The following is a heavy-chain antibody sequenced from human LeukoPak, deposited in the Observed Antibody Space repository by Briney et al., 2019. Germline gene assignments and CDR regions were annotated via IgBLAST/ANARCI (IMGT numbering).Heavy chain of an antibody. J-gene: IGHJ6*02. CDR1: GGTFSSTT. CDR2: ITPIFRTP. Sequence: SVKVSCKASGGTFSSTTINWVRQAPGQGLEWMGGITPIFRTPNYAQKFQGRVTITAVESMSTAYMELSSLRSEDTAVYYCAREFRQVLRFLEWEKTYYGMDVWGQGTTVTVSS. V-gene: IGHV1-69*13. D-gene: IGHD3-3*01. CDR3: AREFRQVLRFLEWEKTYYGMDV.